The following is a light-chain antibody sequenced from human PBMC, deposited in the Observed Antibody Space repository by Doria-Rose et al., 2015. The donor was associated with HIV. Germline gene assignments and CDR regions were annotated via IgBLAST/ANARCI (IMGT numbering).Light chain of an antibody. CDR3: QQYGTSRGT. Sequence: TQSPGTLSLSPGERATLSCRASQRVKSSYLAWYQQLPGQAPRLLIYDASTRATGIPDRFSGSGSGTDFALTISRLEPEDVAVYYCQQYGTSRGTFGQGTRPEIK. V-gene: IGKV3-20*01. CDR1: QRVKSSY. J-gene: IGKJ5*01. CDR2: DAS.